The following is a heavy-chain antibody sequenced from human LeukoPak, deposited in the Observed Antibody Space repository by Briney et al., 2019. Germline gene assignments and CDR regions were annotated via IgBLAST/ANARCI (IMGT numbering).Heavy chain of an antibody. CDR2: ISSSSTYI. Sequence: TGGSLRLSCADSQFTFNSYSMNWVRQAPGKGLEWVSSISSSSTYIYYADSVKGRFTISRDNTKKSLFLQMNSLRAEDTAVYYCARVEGRCSGGSCYNYYFDLWGRGTLVTVSS. V-gene: IGHV3-21*01. CDR1: QFTFNSYS. CDR3: ARVEGRCSGGSCYNYYFDL. D-gene: IGHD2-15*01. J-gene: IGHJ2*01.